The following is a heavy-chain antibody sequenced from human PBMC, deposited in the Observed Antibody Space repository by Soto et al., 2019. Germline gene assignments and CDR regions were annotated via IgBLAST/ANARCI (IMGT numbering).Heavy chain of an antibody. CDR1: GGSVSSGSYY. Sequence: QVQLQESGPGLVKPSQTLSLTCTVSGGSVSSGSYYWSWIRQHPGRGLEWIGYIYYTGNTYYNPSLKSRLAISVDTSKSQFSLKLTSVTAADTAVYYCARAAGIMTRGLHGMDVWGQGTTVTVSS. V-gene: IGHV4-31*03. D-gene: IGHD3-10*01. J-gene: IGHJ6*02. CDR3: ARAAGIMTRGLHGMDV. CDR2: IYYTGNT.